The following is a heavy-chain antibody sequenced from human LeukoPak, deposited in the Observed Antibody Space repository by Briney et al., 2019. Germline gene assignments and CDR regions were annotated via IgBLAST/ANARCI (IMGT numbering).Heavy chain of an antibody. V-gene: IGHV4-38-2*01. CDR3: ARVGARYCGGDCYAFDI. CDR1: GYSISSGYY. D-gene: IGHD2-21*01. J-gene: IGHJ3*02. CDR2: IFRSGST. Sequence: PSETLSLTCAVYGYSISSGYYWGWIRQPPGKGLEWIGSIFRSGSTHYHPSLKSRVTISVDTSKNQFSLKLSSVTAADTAVYYCARVGARYCGGDCYAFDISGQGTMVTVSS.